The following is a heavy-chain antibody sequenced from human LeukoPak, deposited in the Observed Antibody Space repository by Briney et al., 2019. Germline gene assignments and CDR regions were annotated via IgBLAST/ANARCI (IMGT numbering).Heavy chain of an antibody. Sequence: SETLSLTCSVSGYSISSAYYWGWVRQPPGKGLEWIGYIYYSGSTNYNPSLKSRVTISVDTSKNQFSLKLSSVTAADTAVYYCARVWDDSSGRDYWGQGTLVTVSS. D-gene: IGHD6-19*01. CDR3: ARVWDDSSGRDY. J-gene: IGHJ4*02. CDR2: IYYSGST. V-gene: IGHV4-38-2*02. CDR1: GYSISSAYY.